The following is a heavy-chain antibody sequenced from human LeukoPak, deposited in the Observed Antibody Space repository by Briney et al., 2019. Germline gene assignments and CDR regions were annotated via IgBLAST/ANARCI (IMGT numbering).Heavy chain of an antibody. Sequence: ASVKVSCKASGYTITDYYIHWVRQASGQGLEWMGWINPNSGGTNYAQKFQGRATMTSDTSISTAYMELSRLRSDDTALYYCTRGSYYDSSGYSGVRLFDYWGQGTPVTVPS. CDR3: TRGSYYDSSGYSGVRLFDY. CDR1: GYTITDYY. CDR2: INPNSGGT. J-gene: IGHJ4*02. D-gene: IGHD3-22*01. V-gene: IGHV1-2*02.